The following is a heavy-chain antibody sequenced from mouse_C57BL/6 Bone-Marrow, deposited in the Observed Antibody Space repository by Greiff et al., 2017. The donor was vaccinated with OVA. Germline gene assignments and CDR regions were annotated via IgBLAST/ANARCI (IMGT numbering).Heavy chain of an antibody. V-gene: IGHV5-9-1*02. D-gene: IGHD1-1*01. CDR3: TRERPYYYGSSYNWYFDV. J-gene: IGHJ1*03. CDR2: ISSGGDYI. Sequence: EVHLVESGEGLVKPGGSLKLSCAASGFTFSSYAMSWVRQTPEKRLEWVAYISSGGDYIYYADTVKGRFTISRDNARNTLYLQMSSLKSEDTAMYYCTRERPYYYGSSYNWYFDVWGTGTTVTVSS. CDR1: GFTFSSYA.